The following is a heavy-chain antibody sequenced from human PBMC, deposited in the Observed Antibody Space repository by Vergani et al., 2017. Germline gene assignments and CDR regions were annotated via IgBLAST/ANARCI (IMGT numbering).Heavy chain of an antibody. CDR1: GFTFQAFA. Sequence: VEAGGGLVQPGGSLRLSCTASGFTFQAFAFHWVRQVSGRGLEWVSGIDRNYGVKNGNSFEGRISISRDNAKKAVFLQMNNLRHEDTALYFCVKDNDYDADGPFDLWGRGTLVTVSS. V-gene: IGHV3-9*01. J-gene: IGHJ2*01. CDR3: VKDNDYDADGPFDL. D-gene: IGHD3-16*01. CDR2: IDRNYGVK.